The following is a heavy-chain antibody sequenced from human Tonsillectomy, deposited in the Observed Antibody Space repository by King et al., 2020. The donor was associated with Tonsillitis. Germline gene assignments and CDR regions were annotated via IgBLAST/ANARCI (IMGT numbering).Heavy chain of an antibody. CDR3: AREIRITIFGVVKKGYYFDY. V-gene: IGHV3-30*04. D-gene: IGHD3-3*01. Sequence: VQLVESGGGVVQPGRSLRLSCAASGFTFSSYAMHWVRQAPGKGLEWVAVISYDGRNKYYADSVKGRFTNSRDNSKNTLYLQMNSLRAEDTAVYYCAREIRITIFGVVKKGYYFDYWGQGTLVTVSS. J-gene: IGHJ4*02. CDR1: GFTFSSYA. CDR2: ISYDGRNK.